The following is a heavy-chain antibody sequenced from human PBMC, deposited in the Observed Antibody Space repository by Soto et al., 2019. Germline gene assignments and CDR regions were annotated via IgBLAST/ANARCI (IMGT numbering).Heavy chain of an antibody. CDR2: IYYSGST. CDR3: ARLGTVTTGEYYYYYGMDV. CDR1: GGSISSSSYY. V-gene: IGHV4-39*01. J-gene: IGHJ6*02. D-gene: IGHD4-17*01. Sequence: PSETLSLTCTVSGGSISSSSYYWGWIRQPPGKGLEWIGSIYYSGSTYYNPSLKSRVTISVDTSKNQFSLKLSSVTAADTAVYYCARLGTVTTGEYYYYYGMDVWGQGTTVTVSS.